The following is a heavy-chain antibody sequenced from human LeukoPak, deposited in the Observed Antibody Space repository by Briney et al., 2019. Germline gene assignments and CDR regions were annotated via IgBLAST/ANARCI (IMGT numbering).Heavy chain of an antibody. CDR3: AIQPWGSGNNWYFDL. V-gene: IGHV1-2*02. D-gene: IGHD7-27*01. Sequence: GASVEVSCKPSGYTFSGFYIHWVRQAPGQGLEWMGWISPNSGGTDYAQRFQGRVTMTRDTSISTAYMELSSLRSDDTAVYYCAIQPWGSGNNWYFDLWGRGTLVTVSS. CDR1: GYTFSGFY. J-gene: IGHJ2*01. CDR2: ISPNSGGT.